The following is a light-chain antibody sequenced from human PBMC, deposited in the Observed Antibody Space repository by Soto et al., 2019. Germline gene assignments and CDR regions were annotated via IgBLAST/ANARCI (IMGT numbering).Light chain of an antibody. V-gene: IGLV2-23*01. CDR1: SSDIGTYNF. CDR3: CSYAGSYTRYV. Sequence: QSVLTQPASVSGSPGQSITISCTGTSSDIGTYNFVSWYQQRPGKAPKFIIYDDVRRPSGVSNRFSGSKSGNTASLTISGLQAEDEADYYCCSYAGSYTRYVFGTGTKLTVL. CDR2: DDV. J-gene: IGLJ1*01.